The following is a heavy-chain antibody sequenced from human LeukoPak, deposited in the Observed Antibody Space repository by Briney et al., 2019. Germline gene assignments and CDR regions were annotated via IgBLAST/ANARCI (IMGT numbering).Heavy chain of an antibody. CDR1: GGSISSSSYY. D-gene: IGHD3-10*01. V-gene: IGHV4-61*02. Sequence: PSETLSLTCTVSGGSISSSSYYWGWIRQPAGKGLEWIGRIYTSGSTNYNPSLKSRVTMSVDTSKNQFSLKLSSVTAADTAVYYCARTVRGVAFDPWGQGTLVTVSS. J-gene: IGHJ5*02. CDR3: ARTVRGVAFDP. CDR2: IYTSGST.